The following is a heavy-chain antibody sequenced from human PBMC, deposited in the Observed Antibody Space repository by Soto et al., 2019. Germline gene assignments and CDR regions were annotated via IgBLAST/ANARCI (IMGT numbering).Heavy chain of an antibody. D-gene: IGHD5-18*01. CDR1: GFTFSTYA. J-gene: IGHJ4*02. CDR2: IDNSGGIT. Sequence: EVQLLESGGGLVQPGGSLRLSCAASGFTFSTYAMSWVRQAPGKGLEWVSTIDNSGGITYYADSVKGRFTISRDNSKNTLYLQMNSLRAEDTAGYYCAKGGYNYGFLFDCWGQGTLVTVSS. CDR3: AKGGYNYGFLFDC. V-gene: IGHV3-23*05.